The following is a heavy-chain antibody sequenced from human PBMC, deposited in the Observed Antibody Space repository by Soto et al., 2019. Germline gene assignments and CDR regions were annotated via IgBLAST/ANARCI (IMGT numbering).Heavy chain of an antibody. V-gene: IGHV1-8*01. CDR2: MNPNSGNT. CDR1: GYTFTSYD. CDR3: ARGASGTGYYYYYYYMDV. D-gene: IGHD1-1*01. Sequence: ASVKVSCKASGYTFTSYDINWVRQATGQGLEWMGWMNPNSGNTGYAQKFQGRVTMTRNTSISTAYMELSSLRSEDTAVYYCARGASGTGYYYYYYYMDVSGQGTTVTVSS. J-gene: IGHJ6*03.